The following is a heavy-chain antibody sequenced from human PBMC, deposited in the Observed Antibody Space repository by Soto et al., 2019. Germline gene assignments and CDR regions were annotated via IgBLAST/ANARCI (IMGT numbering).Heavy chain of an antibody. CDR3: ARGNQPVLLSFGELSTPGWFDP. CDR2: IIPILGIA. CDR1: GGTFSSYT. J-gene: IGHJ5*02. V-gene: IGHV1-69*02. Sequence: QVQLVQSGAEVKKPGSSVKVSCKASGGTFSSYTISWVRQAPGQGLEWMGRIIPILGIANYAQKFQGRVTITADKSTSTAHMELSSLRSEDTAVYYCARGNQPVLLSFGELSTPGWFDPWGQGTLVTVSS. D-gene: IGHD3-10*01.